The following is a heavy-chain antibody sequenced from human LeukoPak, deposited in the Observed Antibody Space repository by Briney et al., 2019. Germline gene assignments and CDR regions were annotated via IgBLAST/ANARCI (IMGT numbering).Heavy chain of an antibody. Sequence: ASVKVSCKASGYTFTSYDINWVRQATGQGLEWMGWMNPNSGNTGYAQKFQGRVTMTRNTSISTAYMELSSLRSEDTAVYYCARDPEEVVPALTFFDYWGQGTLVTVSS. D-gene: IGHD2-2*01. V-gene: IGHV1-8*01. J-gene: IGHJ4*02. CDR1: GYTFTSYD. CDR3: ARDPEEVVPALTFFDY. CDR2: MNPNSGNT.